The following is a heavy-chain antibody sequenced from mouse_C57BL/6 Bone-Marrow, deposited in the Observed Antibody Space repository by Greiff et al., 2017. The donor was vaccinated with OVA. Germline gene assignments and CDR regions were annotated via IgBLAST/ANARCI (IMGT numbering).Heavy chain of an antibody. Sequence: EVQGVESGGGLVKPGGSLKLSCAASGFTFSSYTMSWVRQTPEKRLEWVATISGGGGNTYYPDSVKSRFTISRDNAKNTLYLQMSSLRSEDTALYYSARRRAYWGQGTLVTVSA. J-gene: IGHJ3*01. CDR3: ARRRAY. V-gene: IGHV5-9*01. CDR2: ISGGGGNT. CDR1: GFTFSSYT.